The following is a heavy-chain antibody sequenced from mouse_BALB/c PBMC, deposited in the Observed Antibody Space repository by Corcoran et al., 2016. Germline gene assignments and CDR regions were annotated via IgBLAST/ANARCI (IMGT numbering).Heavy chain of an antibody. J-gene: IGHJ2*01. CDR3: VTLLRPFDY. Sequence: DVQLQESGPGLVKPSQSLSLTCSVTGYSITSGYYWNWIRQFPGNKLEWMGYISYDGSNNYNPSLKNRISITRDTSKNQFFLKLNSVTTEDTATYYCVTLLRPFDYWGQGTTLTVSS. V-gene: IGHV3-6*02. D-gene: IGHD1-2*01. CDR2: ISYDGSN. CDR1: GYSITSGYY.